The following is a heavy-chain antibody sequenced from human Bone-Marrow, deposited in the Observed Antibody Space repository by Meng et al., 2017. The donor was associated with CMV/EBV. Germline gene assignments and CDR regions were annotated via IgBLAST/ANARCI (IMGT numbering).Heavy chain of an antibody. V-gene: IGHV5-51*01. CDR3: ARHFDGAGFLERYFDY. J-gene: IGHJ4*02. CDR1: AYSFTNYW. CDR2: IYPGDSET. Sequence: GESLKISCKASAYSFTNYWIGWVRQMPGKGLEWVGIIYPGDSETKYSPSFEGQVTISVDKSIDTAYLQWSSLKASDTAIYYCARHFDGAGFLERYFDYWGQGTRVTVSS. D-gene: IGHD3-3*01.